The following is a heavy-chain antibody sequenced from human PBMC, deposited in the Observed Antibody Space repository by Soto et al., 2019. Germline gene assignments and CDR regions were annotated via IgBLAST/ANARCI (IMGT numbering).Heavy chain of an antibody. V-gene: IGHV3-23*01. J-gene: IGHJ5*02. Sequence: EVQLLESGGGLVQPGGSLRLSCAASGFTFSSYAMTWVRQAPGKGLEWVSAISGSGGSTYYADSVKGRFTISRDNAKNTRYLQTNGLRDEDSAVYYCAKDLIGRAEYNWFGPWGQGTLVTVSS. D-gene: IGHD1-26*01. CDR2: ISGSGGST. CDR3: AKDLIGRAEYNWFGP. CDR1: GFTFSSYA.